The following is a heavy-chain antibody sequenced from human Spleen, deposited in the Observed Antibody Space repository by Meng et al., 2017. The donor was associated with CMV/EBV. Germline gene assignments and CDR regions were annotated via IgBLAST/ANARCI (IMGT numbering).Heavy chain of an antibody. CDR2: ISYDGTNK. J-gene: IGHJ4*02. V-gene: IGHV3-30*09. CDR3: ASGSGSYYCDS. Sequence: GESLKISCTASGFTFSSYAIHWVRQAPGEGLEWVALISYDGTNKYYADSVKGRFALSRDNSENTVYLQMNSLRVEDTAVYYCASGSGSYYCDSWGQGTLVTVSS. D-gene: IGHD1-26*01. CDR1: GFTFSSYA.